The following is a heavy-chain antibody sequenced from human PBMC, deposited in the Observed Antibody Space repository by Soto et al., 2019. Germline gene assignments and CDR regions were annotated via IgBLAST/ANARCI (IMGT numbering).Heavy chain of an antibody. V-gene: IGHV4-34*01. CDR1: GGSFSGYY. CDR3: ARGRSGSFGM. D-gene: IGHD1-26*01. CDR2: INRSGST. Sequence: LSLTCAVYGGSFSGYYWSWIRQPPGKGLEWIGEINRSGSTNYNPSLKSRVTISVDTSKNQFSLKLSSVTAADTAVYYCARGRSGSFGMWGQGTLVTVSS. J-gene: IGHJ4*02.